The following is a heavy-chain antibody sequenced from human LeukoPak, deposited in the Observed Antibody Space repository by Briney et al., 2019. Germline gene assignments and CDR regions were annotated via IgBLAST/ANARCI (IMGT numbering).Heavy chain of an antibody. CDR2: FDPEDGET. J-gene: IGHJ5*02. V-gene: IGHV1-24*01. CDR1: GYTFTSYY. Sequence: ASVKVSCKASGYTFTSYYLHWVRQAPGQGLEWMGGFDPEDGETIYAQKFQGRVTMTEDTSTDTAYMELSSLRSEDTAVYYCAAIPPHSSGWYADWFDPWGQGTLVTVSS. CDR3: AAIPPHSSGWYADWFDP. D-gene: IGHD6-19*01.